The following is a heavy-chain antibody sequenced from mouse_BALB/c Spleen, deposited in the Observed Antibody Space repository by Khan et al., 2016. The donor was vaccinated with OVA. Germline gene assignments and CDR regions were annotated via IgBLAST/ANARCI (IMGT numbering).Heavy chain of an antibody. CDR1: GFSLTNYG. CDR3: ARQPYYHYNIMDY. J-gene: IGHJ4*01. V-gene: IGHV2-6-1*01. Sequence: QVQLKQSGPGLVAPSQSLSITCTISGFSLTNYGVHWVRQPPGKGLEWLVVIWSDGSTTYNSAFKSRLTISKDNSESQVFLKMNSLQTDDTAMYFCARQPYYHYNIMDYWGQGTSVTVSS. CDR2: IWSDGST. D-gene: IGHD2-10*01.